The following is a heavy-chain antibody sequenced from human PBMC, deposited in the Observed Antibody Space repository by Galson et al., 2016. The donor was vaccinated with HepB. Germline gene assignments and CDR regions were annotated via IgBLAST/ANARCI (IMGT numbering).Heavy chain of an antibody. CDR2: IYDSGST. CDR1: VDSISNSL. Sequence: SETLSLTCSVSVDSISNSLWTWIRQPPGKGLEWIGYIYDSGSTNYNPSLKSRVTISVDTSKNQFSLNLGSVTAADTAVYYCARFVGYCSRISCPNDSFDIWGLATMVTVSS. V-gene: IGHV4-59*01. J-gene: IGHJ3*02. CDR3: ARFVGYCSRISCPNDSFDI. D-gene: IGHD2-2*03.